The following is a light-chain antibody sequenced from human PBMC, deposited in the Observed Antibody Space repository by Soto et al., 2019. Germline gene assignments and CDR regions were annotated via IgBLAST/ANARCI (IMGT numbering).Light chain of an antibody. J-gene: IGLJ3*02. CDR1: SSDVGNSNF. CDR3: CSYAGRTTWV. CDR2: EGT. Sequence: QSALTQPASVSGSPGQSITISCTGTSSDVGNSNFVSWYQHHPGKAPKLMIYEGTKLSSGVSNRFSGSKSGNTASLTISGLQAEDEADYYCCSYAGRTTWVFGGGTTVTVL. V-gene: IGLV2-23*01.